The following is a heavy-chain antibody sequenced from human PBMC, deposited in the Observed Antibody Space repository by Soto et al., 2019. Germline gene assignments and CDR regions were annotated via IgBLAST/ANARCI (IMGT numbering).Heavy chain of an antibody. J-gene: IGHJ6*02. D-gene: IGHD3-10*01. CDR3: AKDRGRGSPVSGGLDV. V-gene: IGHV3-21*01. CDR2: VSSTSSYI. CDR1: GFTFSHYS. Sequence: EVQLVESGGGLVKPGGSLRLSCAASGFTFSHYSMNWVRQAPGKGLEWVAFVSSTSSYIYYAGSVKGRFTISRDNATNSLFLKMNTLRAEDTAVYYCAKDRGRGSPVSGGLDVWGQGTTVTVSS.